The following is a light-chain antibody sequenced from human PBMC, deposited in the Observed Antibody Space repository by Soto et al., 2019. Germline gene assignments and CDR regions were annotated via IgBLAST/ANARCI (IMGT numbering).Light chain of an antibody. J-gene: IGLJ2*01. Sequence: QSALTQPASVSGSPGRSITISCTGTNSDVGSYNLVSWYQQHPGKAPKLVIYEGTKRPSGVSNRFSGSKSGNTASLTISGLQDEDEADYYCCSYAGITTFVVFGGGTKLTVL. CDR1: NSDVGSYNL. CDR3: CSYAGITTFVV. V-gene: IGLV2-23*01. CDR2: EGT.